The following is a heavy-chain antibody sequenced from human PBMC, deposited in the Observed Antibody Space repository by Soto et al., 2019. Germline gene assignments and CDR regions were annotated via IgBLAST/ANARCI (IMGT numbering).Heavy chain of an antibody. D-gene: IGHD3-22*01. J-gene: IGHJ4*02. CDR3: ARASDTSGYYSIFDS. CDR2: IWSDGRNK. V-gene: IGHV3-33*01. Sequence: QVQLVESGGGVVQPGRSLRLSCAASGFTFSTYGIHWVRQAPGKGLEWVSVIWSDGRNKYYADSVKGRFTISRDNYKNTVYLEMNSLRAEDTAVYYCARASDTSGYYSIFDSWGQGTLVTVSS. CDR1: GFTFSTYG.